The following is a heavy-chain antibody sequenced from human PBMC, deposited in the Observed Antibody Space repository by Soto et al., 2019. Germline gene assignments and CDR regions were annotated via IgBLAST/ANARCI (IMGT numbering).Heavy chain of an antibody. V-gene: IGHV1-18*01. Sequence: QVQLVQSGAEVKKHGASVKVSCKASGYTFTNFGISWVREAPGQGLEWMGWISAYNGNTNSAQKFQDIVTMTTDTTTSTAYRKLRSLRSDDTGICYCARGVTPIDYWGQGTLVTVSS. J-gene: IGHJ4*02. D-gene: IGHD2-21*02. CDR1: GYTFTNFG. CDR3: ARGVTPIDY. CDR2: ISAYNGNT.